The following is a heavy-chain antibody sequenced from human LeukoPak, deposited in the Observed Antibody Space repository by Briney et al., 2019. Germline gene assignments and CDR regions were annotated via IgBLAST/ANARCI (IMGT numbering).Heavy chain of an antibody. D-gene: IGHD1-1*01. CDR1: GYSFTNYW. Sequence: GESLKISCKGSGYSFTNYWIAWVRQMPGKGLEWMGIIYPGDSDTRYSPSFQGQVTMSADKSISIAYLQWNSLKASDTAMYYCAGLDVNTTLITRWFDPWGQGTLVTVSS. CDR2: IYPGDSDT. J-gene: IGHJ5*02. V-gene: IGHV5-51*01. CDR3: AGLDVNTTLITRWFDP.